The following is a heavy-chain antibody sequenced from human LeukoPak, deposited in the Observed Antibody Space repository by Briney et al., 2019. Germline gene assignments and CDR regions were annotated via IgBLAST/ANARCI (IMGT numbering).Heavy chain of an antibody. D-gene: IGHD6-6*01. Sequence: PSETLSLTCTVPGGSISSGDYYWSWIRQPPGKGLEWIGYIYYSGSTYYNPSLKSRVTISVDTSKNQFSLKLSFVTAADTAVYYCARDRAARYYYGMDVWGQGTTVTVSS. CDR1: GGSISSGDYY. V-gene: IGHV4-30-4*01. J-gene: IGHJ6*02. CDR3: ARDRAARYYYGMDV. CDR2: IYYSGST.